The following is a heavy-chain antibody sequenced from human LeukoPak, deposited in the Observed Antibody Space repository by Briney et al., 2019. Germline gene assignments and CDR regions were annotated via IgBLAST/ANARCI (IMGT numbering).Heavy chain of an antibody. CDR2: ITSGFTP. CDR3: AKDYSDSRVGDVFFEY. Sequence: PGGSLRLSCAASGLTFSNYATSWFRQAPGKGLEWVSGITSGFTPHYADSVKGRFTISRDNSKNTFHLQMNSLRAEDTAVYCCAKDYSDSRVGDVFFEYWGQGTLVTVSS. V-gene: IGHV3-23*01. CDR1: GLTFSNYA. D-gene: IGHD1-26*01. J-gene: IGHJ4*02.